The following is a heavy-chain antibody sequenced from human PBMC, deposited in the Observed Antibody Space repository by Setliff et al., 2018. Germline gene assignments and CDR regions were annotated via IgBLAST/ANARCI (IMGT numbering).Heavy chain of an antibody. CDR1: GGSFSTYY. J-gene: IGHJ3*01. CDR3: ASPRLSYYDNGAFPSDAFDL. V-gene: IGHV4-34*01. D-gene: IGHD3-22*01. Sequence: SETLSLTCAVYGGSFSTYYWNWIRQPPGKGLEWIGEINHSGSTNYNPSLKSRVIISVDTSKNQFSLKLRSVTAADTAVYYCASPRLSYYDNGAFPSDAFDLWGQGTMVT. CDR2: INHSGST.